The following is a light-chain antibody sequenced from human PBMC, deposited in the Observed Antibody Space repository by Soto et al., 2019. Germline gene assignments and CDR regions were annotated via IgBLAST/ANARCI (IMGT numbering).Light chain of an antibody. J-gene: IGKJ4*02. CDR3: QHYDNGPS. CDR2: GAS. CDR1: QSVSSN. Sequence: EIVMTQSPATLSVSPGERATLSCRASQSVSSNLAWYQQKPGQAPRLLSYGASTRANGIPARFSGSGSGTEVTLTISSLQSEDFAVYHCQHYDNGPSFGGGTKVEIK. V-gene: IGKV3-15*01.